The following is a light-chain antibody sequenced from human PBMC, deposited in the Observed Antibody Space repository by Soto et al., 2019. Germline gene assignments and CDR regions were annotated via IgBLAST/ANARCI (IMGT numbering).Light chain of an antibody. J-gene: IGLJ2*01. CDR3: QVWDSSSDHRHVV. Sequence: SYELTQPPSVSVAPGQTARITCGGNNIGSKSVHWYQQKPGQAPVLVVYDDSDRPSGIPGRFSGSNSGNTATLTISRVEAGDEADYYCQVWDSSSDHRHVVFGGGTKLTVL. CDR1: NIGSKS. CDR2: DDS. V-gene: IGLV3-21*02.